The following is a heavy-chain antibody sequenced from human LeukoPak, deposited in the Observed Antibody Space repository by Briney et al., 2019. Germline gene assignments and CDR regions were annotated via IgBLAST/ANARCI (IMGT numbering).Heavy chain of an antibody. V-gene: IGHV4-61*05. CDR2: IYYSGST. CDR1: GGSISSSSYY. CDR3: ARTTEGYAGGPGYSYYYYMDV. J-gene: IGHJ6*03. D-gene: IGHD5-12*01. Sequence: PSETLSLTCTVSGGSISSSSYYWGWIRQPPGKGLEWIGYIYYSGSTNYNPSLKSRVTISVDTSKNQVSLKLRSVTAADTAVYYCARTTEGYAGGPGYSYYYYMDVWGKGTTVTISS.